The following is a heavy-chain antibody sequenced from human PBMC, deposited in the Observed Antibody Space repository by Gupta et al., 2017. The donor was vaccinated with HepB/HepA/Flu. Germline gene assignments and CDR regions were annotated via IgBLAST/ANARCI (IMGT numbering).Heavy chain of an antibody. CDR2: ISYDGGKK. D-gene: IGHD3-22*01. J-gene: IGHJ4*02. Sequence: QVQLVESGGNVVQPGRSLRLSCSASGFTFSTYGMHSVLQAPGKGLEWVAIISYDGGKKYYADSVKGRFTISRDNSKNTLYLQMNSLRAEDTAIYYCAKDVHFHDSGGYYYPPYYWGQGTLVTVAS. V-gene: IGHV3-30*18. CDR3: AKDVHFHDSGGYYYPPYY. CDR1: GFTFSTYG.